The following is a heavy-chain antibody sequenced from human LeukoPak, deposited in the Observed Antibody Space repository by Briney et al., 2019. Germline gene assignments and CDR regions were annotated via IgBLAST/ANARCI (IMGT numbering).Heavy chain of an antibody. CDR3: ARSRSGSYRGVFGDY. CDR2: ISYDANNK. J-gene: IGHJ4*02. CDR1: GFTFSTYA. Sequence: GRSLRLSCAASGFTFSTYAMHWVRQAPGKGLEWVAVISYDANNKYYADSVKGRFTISRDNSKNTLYLQMNSLRAEDTAVYYCARSRSGSYRGVFGDYWGQGTLVTVSS. D-gene: IGHD3-10*01. V-gene: IGHV3-30-3*01.